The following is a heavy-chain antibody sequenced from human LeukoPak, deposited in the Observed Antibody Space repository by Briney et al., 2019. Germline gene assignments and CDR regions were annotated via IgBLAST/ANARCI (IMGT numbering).Heavy chain of an antibody. Sequence: PSETLSLTCTVSGGSISSYYWSWIRQPPGKGLEWIGYIYYSGSTNYNPSLKSRVTISVDTSKNQFSLKLSSVTATDTAVYYCARGRDSYGYYFDYWGQGTLVTVSS. J-gene: IGHJ4*02. CDR3: ARGRDSYGYYFDY. D-gene: IGHD5-18*01. CDR1: GGSISSYY. V-gene: IGHV4-59*01. CDR2: IYYSGST.